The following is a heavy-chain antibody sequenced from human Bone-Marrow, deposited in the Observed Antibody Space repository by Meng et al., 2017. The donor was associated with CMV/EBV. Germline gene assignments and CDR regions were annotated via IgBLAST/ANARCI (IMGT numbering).Heavy chain of an antibody. CDR1: GGTFSSYA. CDR2: IIPILGIA. D-gene: IGHD2-2*01. J-gene: IGHJ6*02. CDR3: ASWGRQLLWGYYYGMDV. V-gene: IGHV1-69*10. Sequence: SVKVSCKASGGTFSSYAISWVRQAPGQGLEWMGGIIPILGIANYAQKFQGRVTITADKSTSTAYMELSSLRSEDTAVYYCASWGRQLLWGYYYGMDVWGQGPTVTFYS.